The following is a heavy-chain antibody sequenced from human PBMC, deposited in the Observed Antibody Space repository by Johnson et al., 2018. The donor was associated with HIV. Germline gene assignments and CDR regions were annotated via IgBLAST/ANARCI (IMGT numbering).Heavy chain of an antibody. CDR1: GFTFDDYA. D-gene: IGHD5-12*01. Sequence: QLVESGGGLVKPGGSLRLSCAASGFTFDDYAMHWVRQAPGKGLEWVSLISWYGGSTYYADSVKGRFTISRDNSKNSLYLQMNSLRAEDTALYYCAKDSGYENAFDIWGQGTMVTVSS. CDR3: AKDSGYENAFDI. J-gene: IGHJ3*02. V-gene: IGHV3-43D*03. CDR2: ISWYGGST.